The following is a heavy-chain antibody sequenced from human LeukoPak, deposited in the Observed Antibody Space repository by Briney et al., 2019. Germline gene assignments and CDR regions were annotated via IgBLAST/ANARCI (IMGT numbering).Heavy chain of an antibody. CDR3: ASTRSSWYSNYYYYMDV. CDR2: INHSGST. D-gene: IGHD6-13*01. Sequence: PSETLSLTCAVYGGSFSGYYWSWIRQPPGKGLEWIGEINHSGSTNYNPSLKSRVTISVDTSKNQFSLKLSSVTAADTAVYYCASTRSSWYSNYYYYMDVWGKGTTVTVSS. J-gene: IGHJ6*03. V-gene: IGHV4-34*01. CDR1: GGSFSGYY.